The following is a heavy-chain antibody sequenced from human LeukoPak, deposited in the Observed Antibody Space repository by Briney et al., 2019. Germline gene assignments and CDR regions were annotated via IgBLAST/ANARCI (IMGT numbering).Heavy chain of an antibody. Sequence: GRSLRLSCAASGFTFDDYAMHWVRQAPGKGLEWVSGISWNSGSIGYADSVKGRFTISRDNAKNSLYLQMNSLRAEDMALYYCAKGIDSGYDSGLFDYWGQGTLVTVS. CDR2: ISWNSGSI. J-gene: IGHJ4*02. CDR1: GFTFDDYA. CDR3: AKGIDSGYDSGLFDY. D-gene: IGHD5-12*01. V-gene: IGHV3-9*03.